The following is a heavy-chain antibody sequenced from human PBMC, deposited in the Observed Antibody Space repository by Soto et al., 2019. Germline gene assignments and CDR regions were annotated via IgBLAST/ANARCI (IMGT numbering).Heavy chain of an antibody. CDR3: ARGEHYYGSGSSMDV. J-gene: IGHJ6*02. CDR1: GFTFSSYD. CDR2: IGTAGDP. V-gene: IGHV3-13*05. D-gene: IGHD3-10*01. Sequence: GGSLRLSCAASGFTFSSYDMHWVRQATGKGLEWVSAIGTAGDPYYPGSVKGRFTISRENAKNSLYLQMNSLRAGDTAVYYCARGEHYYGSGSSMDVWGQGTTVPVSS.